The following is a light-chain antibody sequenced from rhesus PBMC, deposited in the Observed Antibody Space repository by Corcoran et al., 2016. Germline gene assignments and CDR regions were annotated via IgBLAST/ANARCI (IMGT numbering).Light chain of an antibody. CDR3: LQYSSSPYS. Sequence: DIQMTQSPSSLSASVGDTVTITCRASQSISSWLDWYQQKPGKAPKLLIYKESNLQSGVPSRFSGNGSGTDFTLTISNLQPEDFATYYCLQYSSSPYSFGQGTKVEIK. J-gene: IGKJ2*01. CDR2: KES. CDR1: QSISSW. V-gene: IGKV1-22*01.